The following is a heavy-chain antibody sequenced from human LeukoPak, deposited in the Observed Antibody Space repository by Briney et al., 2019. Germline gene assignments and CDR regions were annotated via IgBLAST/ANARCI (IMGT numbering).Heavy chain of an antibody. D-gene: IGHD2-2*02. Sequence: GGSLRLSCAASGFTFSSYSMNWVRQAPGKGLEWVSSISSSSSYIYYADSVKGRFTISRDNAKNSLYLQMNSLRAEDTAVYYCAREPRRYCSSTSCYSVYWGQGTLVTVSS. CDR3: AREPRRYCSSTSCYSVY. V-gene: IGHV3-21*01. J-gene: IGHJ4*02. CDR2: ISSSSSYI. CDR1: GFTFSSYS.